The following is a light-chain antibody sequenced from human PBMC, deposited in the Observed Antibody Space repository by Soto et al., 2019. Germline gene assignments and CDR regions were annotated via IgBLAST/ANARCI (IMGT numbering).Light chain of an antibody. CDR3: SSYAGSGVVI. CDR1: SSDVGSYNV. J-gene: IGLJ2*01. V-gene: IGLV2-23*02. CDR2: EVT. Sequence: QSVLTQPASVSGSPGQSITISCTGTSSDVGSYNVVSWYQQHPGKAPKLMIYEVTERPSGVSNRFSGSKSGNTASRTVSGLQAEDEADYYCSSYAGSGVVIFGGGTKVTV.